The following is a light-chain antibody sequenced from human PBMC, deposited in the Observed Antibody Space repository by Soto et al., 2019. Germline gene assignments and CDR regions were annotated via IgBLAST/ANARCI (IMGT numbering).Light chain of an antibody. CDR2: KAS. CDR3: QQYKSYPYT. J-gene: IGKJ2*01. V-gene: IGKV1-5*03. CDR1: QSISSW. Sequence: DIQMTQSPSTLSASVEDRVTITCRASQSISSWLAWYRQKPGEAPKVLIYKASNLESGVPSRFSGSGSGTEFTLTISSLQPDDFATYYCQQYKSYPYTFGQGTKLEIK.